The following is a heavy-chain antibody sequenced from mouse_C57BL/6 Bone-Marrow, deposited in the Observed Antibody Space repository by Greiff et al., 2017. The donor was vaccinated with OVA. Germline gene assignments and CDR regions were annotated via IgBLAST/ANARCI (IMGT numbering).Heavy chain of an antibody. Sequence: ESGPGLVKPSQSLSLTCSVTGYSITSGYYWNWIRQFPGNKLEWMGYISYDGSNNYNPSLKNRISITRDTSKNQFFLKLNSVTTEDTATYYCARARGTITTDYWGQGTSVTVSS. CDR1: GYSITSGYY. V-gene: IGHV3-6*01. CDR3: ARARGTITTDY. D-gene: IGHD1-1*02. CDR2: ISYDGSN. J-gene: IGHJ4*01.